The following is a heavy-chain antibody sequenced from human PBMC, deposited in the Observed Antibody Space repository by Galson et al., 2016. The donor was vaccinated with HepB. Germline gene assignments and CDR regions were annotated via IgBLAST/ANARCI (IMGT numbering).Heavy chain of an antibody. Sequence: SVKVSCKASGGTFSTYAITWVRQAPGQGLEWMGGIIPIFSTANYAQKFQDRVTITADESTTTAYMELSSLRSGDTAVYYCARASLPYQLLGTFDLWGRGTLVTVSS. CDR1: GGTFSTYA. D-gene: IGHD2-2*01. CDR2: IIPIFSTA. CDR3: ARASLPYQLLGTFDL. V-gene: IGHV1-69*13. J-gene: IGHJ2*01.